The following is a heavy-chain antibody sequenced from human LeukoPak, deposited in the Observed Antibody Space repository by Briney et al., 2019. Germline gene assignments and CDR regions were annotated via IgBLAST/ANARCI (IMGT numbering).Heavy chain of an antibody. CDR3: ARATGSGWYFDY. CDR2: ISGYNGDT. D-gene: IGHD6-19*01. Sequence: ASVKVSCKASGYTFTHYGIIWVRQAPGQGLEWLGWISGYNGDTNYAQELQGRVTMTTDTSTSTAYMDLRSLRSDDTAVYYCARATGSGWYFDYWGQGTLVTVSS. CDR1: GYTFTHYG. J-gene: IGHJ4*02. V-gene: IGHV1-18*01.